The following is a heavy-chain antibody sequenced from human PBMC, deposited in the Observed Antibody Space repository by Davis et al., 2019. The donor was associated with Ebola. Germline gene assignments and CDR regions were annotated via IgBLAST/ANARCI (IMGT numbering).Heavy chain of an antibody. Sequence: ASVKVSCKASGYTFTSYDINWVRQATGQGLEWMGWMNPNSGNTGYAQKFQGRVTITADESTSTAYMGLSSLRSEDTAVYYCATRRGSYSGSYFDYWGQGTLVTVSS. D-gene: IGHD1-26*01. CDR3: ATRRGSYSGSYFDY. V-gene: IGHV1-8*01. CDR2: MNPNSGNT. J-gene: IGHJ4*02. CDR1: GYTFTSYD.